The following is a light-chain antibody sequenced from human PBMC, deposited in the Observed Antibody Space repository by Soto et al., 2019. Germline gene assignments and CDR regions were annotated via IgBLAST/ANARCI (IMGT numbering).Light chain of an antibody. CDR3: CSYVGSNTWV. CDR1: SGDVGGYNY. J-gene: IGLJ3*02. Sequence: QSALTQPRSVPGSPGQSVAISCTGTSGDVGGYNYVSWYQHYAGKAPQLMIYDVSKRPSGVPDRFSGSKSGNTASLTISGLQAEDEADYYCCSYVGSNTWVFGGGTKLTFL. CDR2: DVS. V-gene: IGLV2-11*01.